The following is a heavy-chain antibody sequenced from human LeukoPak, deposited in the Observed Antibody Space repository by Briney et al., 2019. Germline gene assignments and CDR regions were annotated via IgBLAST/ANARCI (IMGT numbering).Heavy chain of an antibody. V-gene: IGHV4-34*01. CDR2: INHSGRT. D-gene: IGHD1-26*01. CDR1: GGSFSGYY. Sequence: SETLSLTCAVYGGSFSGYYWSWIRQPPGKGLEWIGEINHSGRTNYNPSLKNRVTISVDTSKNQFSLKLTSVTAADTAIYYCAKSGGYGLIDYWGQGTLVTVSS. J-gene: IGHJ4*02. CDR3: AKSGGYGLIDY.